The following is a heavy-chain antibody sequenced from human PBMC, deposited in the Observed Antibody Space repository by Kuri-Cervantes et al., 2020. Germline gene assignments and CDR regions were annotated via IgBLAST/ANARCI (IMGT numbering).Heavy chain of an antibody. J-gene: IGHJ4*02. Sequence: GESLKISCAASGFTFSNSSMNWVRRAPGKGLEWVSSISGTGAYTHYADSVKGRFTISRDNGKKSLYLQMNNLRAEDTAVYYCARDLRGSGSKEPDYWGQGTLVTVSS. CDR2: ISGTGAYT. D-gene: IGHD3-10*01. CDR3: ARDLRGSGSKEPDY. V-gene: IGHV3-21*01. CDR1: GFTFSNSS.